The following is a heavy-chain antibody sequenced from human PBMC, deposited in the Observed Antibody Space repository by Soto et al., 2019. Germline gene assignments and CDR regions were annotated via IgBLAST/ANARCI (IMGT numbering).Heavy chain of an antibody. V-gene: IGHV4-61*01. CDR2: IYYSGST. CDR3: ARGPPGIAAAGAEDWFDP. J-gene: IGHJ5*02. CDR1: GGSVSSGSYY. D-gene: IGHD6-13*01. Sequence: SETLSLTCTVSGGSVSSGSYYWSWIRQPPGKGLEWIGYIYYSGSTNYNPSLKSRVTISVDTSKNQFSLKLCSVTAADTAVYYCARGPPGIAAAGAEDWFDPWGQGTLVTVSS.